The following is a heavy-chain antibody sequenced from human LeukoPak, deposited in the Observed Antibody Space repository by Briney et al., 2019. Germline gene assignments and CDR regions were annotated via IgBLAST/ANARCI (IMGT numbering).Heavy chain of an antibody. CDR3: ARVLRSRFCDV. J-gene: IGHJ6*04. V-gene: IGHV4-34*01. CDR1: GGSFSGYY. CDR2: INHSGST. Sequence: SETLSLTCAVYGGSFSGYYWSWIPQPPGKGLEWIGEINHSGSTNYNPSLKSRVTISVDTSKNQFSLKLSSVTAADTAVYYCARVLRSRFCDVWGKGTTVTVSS. D-gene: IGHD3-3*01.